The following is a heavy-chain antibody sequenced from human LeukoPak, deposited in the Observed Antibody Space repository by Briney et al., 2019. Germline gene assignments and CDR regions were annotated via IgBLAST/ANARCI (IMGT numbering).Heavy chain of an antibody. CDR2: INPDDSHA. D-gene: IGHD2/OR15-2a*01. CDR1: GYIFTDHW. J-gene: IGHJ4*02. Sequence: ESPQIPCTASGYIFTDHWITWVRQTPGKGLQWMGRINPDDSHAQYIVSLQGHITISADKSINTVHLQWTSLRASDSATYFCARTTACTLNIWGQGTRVTVSS. CDR3: ARTTACTLNI. V-gene: IGHV5-10-1*01.